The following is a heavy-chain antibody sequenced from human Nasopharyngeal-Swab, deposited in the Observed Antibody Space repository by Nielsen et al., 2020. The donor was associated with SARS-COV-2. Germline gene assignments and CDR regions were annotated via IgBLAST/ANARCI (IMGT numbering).Heavy chain of an antibody. Sequence: GESLKISCAASGFTFSSYSMNWVRQAPGKGLEWVSSISSSSSYIYYADSVKGRFTISRDSAKNSLYLQMNSLRAEDTAVYYCARDDGQWLNPVYYFDYWGQGTLVTVSS. V-gene: IGHV3-21*01. CDR2: ISSSSSYI. CDR3: ARDDGQWLNPVYYFDY. J-gene: IGHJ4*02. CDR1: GFTFSSYS. D-gene: IGHD6-19*01.